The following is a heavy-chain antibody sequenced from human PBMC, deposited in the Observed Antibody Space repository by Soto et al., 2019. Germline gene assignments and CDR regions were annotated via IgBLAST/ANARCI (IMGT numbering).Heavy chain of an antibody. CDR3: ARGYSYGGFDY. Sequence: SETLSLTCAVYGWSFSGYYWSWIRQPPGKGLEWIGEINHSGSTNYNPSLKSRVTISVDTSKTQFPLKLSSVTAADTAVYYCARGYSYGGFDYWGQGTLVTVSS. J-gene: IGHJ4*02. D-gene: IGHD2-15*01. V-gene: IGHV4-34*01. CDR2: INHSGST. CDR1: GWSFSGYY.